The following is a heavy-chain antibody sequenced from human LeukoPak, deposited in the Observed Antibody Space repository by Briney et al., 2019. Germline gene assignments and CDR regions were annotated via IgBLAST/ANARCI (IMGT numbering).Heavy chain of an antibody. Sequence: GGSLRLSCAASGFTFNTYSMNWVRQAPGKGLEWVSCISSSSSYMYYADSVRGRFTISRDNAKRSLYLQMNSLRAEDTAVYYCARGVGAFDYWGQGTLVTVSS. CDR2: ISSSSSYM. D-gene: IGHD1-26*01. V-gene: IGHV3-21*01. CDR3: ARGVGAFDY. J-gene: IGHJ4*02. CDR1: GFTFNTYS.